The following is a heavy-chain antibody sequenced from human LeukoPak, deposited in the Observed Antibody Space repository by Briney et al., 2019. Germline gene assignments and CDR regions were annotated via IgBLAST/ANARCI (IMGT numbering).Heavy chain of an antibody. V-gene: IGHV5-51*01. J-gene: IGHJ1*01. Sequence: GESLKISCKGSGYSFTSYWIGWVRQMPGKGLEWMGIIYPGDSDTRYSPSFQGQVTISADKSISTAYLQWSSLKASDTAMYYCARPRGYDSSGYYLQYFQHWGQGTLVTVSS. CDR2: IYPGDSDT. CDR1: GYSFTSYW. D-gene: IGHD3-22*01. CDR3: ARPRGYDSSGYYLQYFQH.